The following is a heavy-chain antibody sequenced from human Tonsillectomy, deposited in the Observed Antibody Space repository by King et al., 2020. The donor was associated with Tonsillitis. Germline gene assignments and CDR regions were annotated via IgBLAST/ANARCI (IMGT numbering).Heavy chain of an antibody. D-gene: IGHD6-13*01. CDR2: IRQDGSET. CDR1: GFTFSNYW. J-gene: IGHJ2*01. V-gene: IGHV3-7*04. CDR3: ARGISAAGGRWYFDL. Sequence: VQLVESGGGLVQPGGSLRLSCAASGFTFSNYWMSWVRQAPGKGLEWVAHIRQDGSETYYVDSVKGRFTISRDNAKNSLYLQMTSLRAEDTAVYYCARGISAAGGRWYFDLWGRGTLVTVSS.